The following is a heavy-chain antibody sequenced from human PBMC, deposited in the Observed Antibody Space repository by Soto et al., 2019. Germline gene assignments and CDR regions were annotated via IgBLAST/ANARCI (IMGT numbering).Heavy chain of an antibody. J-gene: IGHJ4*02. CDR2: ISYDGSNK. D-gene: IGHD3-10*01. CDR1: GFTFSSYA. CDR3: AKAGLGVTSSFDY. V-gene: IGHV3-30*18. Sequence: QVQLVESGGGVVQPGRSLRLSCAASGFTFSSYAMHWVRQAPGKGLEWVAVISYDGSNKYYADSVKGRFTISRDNSKNTLYLQMNSLRAEDTAVYYCAKAGLGVTSSFDYWGQGTLVTVSS.